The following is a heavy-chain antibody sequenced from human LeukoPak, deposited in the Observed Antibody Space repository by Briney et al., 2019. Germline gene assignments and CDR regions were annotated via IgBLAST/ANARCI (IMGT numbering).Heavy chain of an antibody. CDR1: GFTFSDYY. D-gene: IGHD6-13*01. Sequence: GGSLRLSCAVSGFTFSDYYMSWVRQAPGKGLEWVSYISSSGSMLHYADSVEGRFTISRDNAKNSLHLQMSSLRVEDTAVYYCTRRPYSSSWYYFDYWGQGTLVTVS. J-gene: IGHJ4*02. CDR2: ISSSGSML. CDR3: TRRPYSSSWYYFDY. V-gene: IGHV3-11*04.